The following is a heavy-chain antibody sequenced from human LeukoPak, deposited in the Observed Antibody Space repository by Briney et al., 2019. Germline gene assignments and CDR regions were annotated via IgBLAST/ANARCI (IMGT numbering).Heavy chain of an antibody. D-gene: IGHD6-13*01. CDR2: ISSSSYI. CDR1: GFTFSSYS. V-gene: IGHV3-21*01. Sequence: GGSLRLSCAASGFTFSSYSMNWARQAPGKGLEWVSSISSSSYIYYADSVKGRFTISRDNAKNSLYLQMNSLRAEDTAVYYCARDKSIAAAGNPYWYFDLWGRGTLVTVSS. J-gene: IGHJ2*01. CDR3: ARDKSIAAAGNPYWYFDL.